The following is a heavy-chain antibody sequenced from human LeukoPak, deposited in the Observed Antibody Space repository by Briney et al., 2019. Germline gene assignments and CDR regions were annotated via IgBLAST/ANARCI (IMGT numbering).Heavy chain of an antibody. V-gene: IGHV3-7*04. Sequence: GESLKISCKGSGYSFTSYWIGWVRQAPGKGLEWVANIREDGSEKYYVDSVKGRFTISRDNAKNSLYLQMNNLRAEDTAVFYCARDWRSVVRGRVTQGGGFDIWGQGTMVTVSS. D-gene: IGHD3-10*01. CDR3: ARDWRSVVRGRVTQGGGFDI. CDR1: GYSFTSYW. CDR2: IREDGSEK. J-gene: IGHJ3*02.